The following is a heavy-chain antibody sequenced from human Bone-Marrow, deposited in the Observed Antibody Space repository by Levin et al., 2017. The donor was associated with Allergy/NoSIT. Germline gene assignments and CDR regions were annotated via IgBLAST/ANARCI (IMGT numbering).Heavy chain of an antibody. CDR1: GYTFTGYY. CDR3: ARVIAAAGTIDP. V-gene: IGHV1-2*02. D-gene: IGHD6-13*01. Sequence: ASVKVSCKASGYTFTGYYMHWVRQAPGQGLEWMGWINPNSGGTNYAQKFQGRVTMTRDTSISTAYMELSRLRSDDTAVYYCARVIAAAGTIDPWGQGTLVTVSS. J-gene: IGHJ5*02. CDR2: INPNSGGT.